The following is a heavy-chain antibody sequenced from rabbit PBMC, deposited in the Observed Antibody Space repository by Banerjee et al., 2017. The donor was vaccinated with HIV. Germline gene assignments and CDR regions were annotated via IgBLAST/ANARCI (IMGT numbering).Heavy chain of an antibody. CDR3: ARDAGCANVGSINM. CDR2: IYAGRNGKN. CDR1: GFSFSNGYG. J-gene: IGHJ3*01. Sequence: QEQLEESGGGLVQPEGSLTLTCTASGFSFSNGYGMCWVRQAPGKGLEWIACIYAGRNGKNYYSNWAKGRFTISKTSSTPGTLQMTSLTAADTATYFCARDAGCANVGSINMWGQGSLVTVS. V-gene: IGHV1S45*01. D-gene: IGHD4-2*01.